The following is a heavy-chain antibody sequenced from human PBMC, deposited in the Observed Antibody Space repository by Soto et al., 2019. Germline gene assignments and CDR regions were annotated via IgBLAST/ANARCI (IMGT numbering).Heavy chain of an antibody. CDR1: GYTFTSYG. CDR2: INAGNGNT. CDR3: ASTIEGSSWLFPNDD. V-gene: IGHV1-3*01. J-gene: IGHJ4*02. D-gene: IGHD6-13*01. Sequence: GASVKVSCKASGYTFTSYGMHWVRQAPGQRLEWMGWINAGNGNTKYSQKFQGRVTITRDTSASTAYMELSSLRSEDTVVYYCASTIEGSSWLFPNDDWGQGTLVTVSS.